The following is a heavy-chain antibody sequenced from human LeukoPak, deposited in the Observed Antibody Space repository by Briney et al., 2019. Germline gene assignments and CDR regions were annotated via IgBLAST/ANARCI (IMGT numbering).Heavy chain of an antibody. V-gene: IGHV1-69*06. CDR2: IIPIFGTA. Sequence: SVKVSCKASGGTFSSYAISWVRQAPGQGLKWMGGIIPIFGTANYAQKFQGRVTMTEDTSTDTASMELSSLTSEDTAVYYCATTLRYFDWLPLDYWGQGTLVTVSS. D-gene: IGHD3-9*01. CDR1: GGTFSSYA. CDR3: ATTLRYFDWLPLDY. J-gene: IGHJ4*02.